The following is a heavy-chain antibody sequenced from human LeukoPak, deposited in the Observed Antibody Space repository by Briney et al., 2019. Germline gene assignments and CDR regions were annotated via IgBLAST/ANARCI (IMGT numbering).Heavy chain of an antibody. Sequence: GRSLRLSCAASGFTFSSYAMSWVRQAPGKGLEWVSAISGSGGSTYYAGSVKGRFTISRDNSKNTLYLQMNSLRAEDTAVYYCAKDTVRGWSGYYFDYWGQGTLVTVSS. CDR1: GFTFSSYA. D-gene: IGHD6-19*01. J-gene: IGHJ4*02. CDR2: ISGSGGST. CDR3: AKDTVRGWSGYYFDY. V-gene: IGHV3-23*01.